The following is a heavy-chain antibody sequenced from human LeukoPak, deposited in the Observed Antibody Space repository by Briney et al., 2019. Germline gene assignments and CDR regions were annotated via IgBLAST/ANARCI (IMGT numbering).Heavy chain of an antibody. V-gene: IGHV3-53*01. CDR1: GFTVRSNY. CDR3: ARGYDSSGYSNSDFDY. J-gene: IGHJ4*02. CDR2: IYSGGRT. D-gene: IGHD3-22*01. Sequence: GGSLRLSCAASGFTVRSNYMSWVRQAPGKGLEWVAVIYSGGRTDYADSVKGRFTISRDNLKNTVYLQMNSLRADDTAVYYCARGYDSSGYSNSDFDYWGQGTPVTVSS.